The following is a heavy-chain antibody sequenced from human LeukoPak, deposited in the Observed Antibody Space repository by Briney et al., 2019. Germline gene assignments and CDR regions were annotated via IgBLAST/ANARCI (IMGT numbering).Heavy chain of an antibody. CDR1: GYSISSGYY. J-gene: IGHJ4*02. V-gene: IGHV4-38-2*01. CDR3: ATLEYYYDSSGYYSPFDY. Sequence: PSETLSLTXAVSGYSISSGYYWGWIRQPPGKGLEWIGSIYHSGSTYYNPSLKSRVTISVDTSKNQFSLKLSSVTAADTAVYYCATLEYYYDSSGYYSPFDYWGQGTLVTVSS. D-gene: IGHD3-22*01. CDR2: IYHSGST.